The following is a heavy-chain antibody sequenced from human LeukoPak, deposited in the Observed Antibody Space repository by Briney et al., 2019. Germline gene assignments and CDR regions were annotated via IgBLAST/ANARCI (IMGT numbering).Heavy chain of an antibody. CDR3: AREEMATLPY. Sequence: GGSLRLSCAASGFTFSSHAMHWVRQAPGKGLEWVAVISYDGSNKYYADSVKGRFTIFRDNSKNTLYLQMNSLRAEDTAVYYCAREEMATLPYWGQGTLVTVSS. V-gene: IGHV3-30-3*01. D-gene: IGHD5-24*01. CDR1: GFTFSSHA. J-gene: IGHJ4*02. CDR2: ISYDGSNK.